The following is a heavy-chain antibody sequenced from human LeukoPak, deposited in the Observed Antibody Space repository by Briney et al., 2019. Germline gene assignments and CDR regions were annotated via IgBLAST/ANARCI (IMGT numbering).Heavy chain of an antibody. J-gene: IGHJ4*02. Sequence: PGGSLRLSCAASGFTFSTYWMSGLRQARGKGLEGVANMKQNESEKFYVQSVKGRFTISRDNAKNSLYLKMNSLRAEDTAVYYCARSPTYYDFWSGYKFIDYWGQGTLVTVSA. CDR2: MKQNESEK. CDR3: ARSPTYYDFWSGYKFIDY. CDR1: GFTFSTYW. D-gene: IGHD3-3*01. V-gene: IGHV3-7*01.